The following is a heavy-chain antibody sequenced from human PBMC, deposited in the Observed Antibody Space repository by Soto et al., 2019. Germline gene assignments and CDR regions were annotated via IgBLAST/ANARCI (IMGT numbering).Heavy chain of an antibody. Sequence: QITLKESGPTLVKPTQTLTLTCTFSGFSLSTGGVGVGWIRQPPGKALEWRALIYWDDDKRYSPSLKSRLTITKETSKNQVVLTMTNMDPVDTATYYCAHSRCGGDCLQSYSSHYYFGMDVWGQGTTVTVSS. CDR1: GFSLSTGGVG. J-gene: IGHJ6*02. CDR3: AHSRCGGDCLQSYSSHYYFGMDV. V-gene: IGHV2-5*02. CDR2: IYWDDDK. D-gene: IGHD2-21*02.